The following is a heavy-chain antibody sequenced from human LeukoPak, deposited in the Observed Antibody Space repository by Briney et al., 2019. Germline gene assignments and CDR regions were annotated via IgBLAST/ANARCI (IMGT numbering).Heavy chain of an antibody. CDR2: ISRSGSTM. CDR3: ASGYDLPY. D-gene: IGHD5-12*01. Sequence: GGSLRLSCAASTFTFSNYEMNWVRQAPGKGLEWISYISRSGSTMYYADSVKGRFTISRDNAKNSLYLQMNSLRAEDTAVYYCASGYDLPYWGQGTLVTVSS. CDR1: TFTFSNYE. J-gene: IGHJ4*02. V-gene: IGHV3-48*03.